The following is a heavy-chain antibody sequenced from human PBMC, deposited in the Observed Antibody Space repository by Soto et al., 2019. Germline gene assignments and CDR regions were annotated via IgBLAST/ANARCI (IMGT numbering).Heavy chain of an antibody. CDR3: AREASQYYDFWSGYPPRSFDP. J-gene: IGHJ5*02. CDR2: ISSSSSYI. Sequence: PGGSLRLSCAASGFTFSSYSMNWVRQAPGKGLEWVSSISSSSSYIYYADSVKGRFTISRDNAKNSLYLQMNSLRAEDTAMYYCAREASQYYDFWSGYPPRSFDPWGQGTLVTVSS. CDR1: GFTFSSYS. V-gene: IGHV3-21*01. D-gene: IGHD3-3*01.